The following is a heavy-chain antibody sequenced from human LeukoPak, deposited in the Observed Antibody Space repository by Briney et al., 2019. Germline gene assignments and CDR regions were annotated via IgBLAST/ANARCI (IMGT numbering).Heavy chain of an antibody. CDR1: GFTFSRYG. Sequence: EGSLRLSCEASGFTFSRYGMSWVRQAPGKGLEWVSAIRGSGGSTYYADSVKGRFTISRDNSKNTLYLQIHSLRAEDTALYYCAQASFSSGFSSWGQGTLVTVSS. CDR3: AQASFSSGFSS. CDR2: IRGSGGST. D-gene: IGHD3-22*01. V-gene: IGHV3-23*01. J-gene: IGHJ1*01.